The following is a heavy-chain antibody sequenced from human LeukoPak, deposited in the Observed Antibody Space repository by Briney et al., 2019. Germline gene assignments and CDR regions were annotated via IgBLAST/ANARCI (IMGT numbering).Heavy chain of an antibody. D-gene: IGHD6-19*01. CDR1: GFIFSSYG. CDR3: ARDRGIAVAVRYYYGMDV. V-gene: IGHV3-33*01. Sequence: GGSLRLSCAASGFIFSSYGMHWVRQAPGKGLEWVAVIWYDGSNKYYADSVKGRFTISRDNSKNTLYLQMNSLRAEDTAVYYCARDRGIAVAVRYYYGMDVWGQGTTVTVSS. CDR2: IWYDGSNK. J-gene: IGHJ6*02.